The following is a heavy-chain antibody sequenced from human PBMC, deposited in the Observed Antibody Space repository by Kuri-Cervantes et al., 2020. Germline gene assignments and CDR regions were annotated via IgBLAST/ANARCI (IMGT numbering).Heavy chain of an antibody. J-gene: IGHJ3*02. CDR1: GGSVSSDSSY. CDR2: IYYTGIT. V-gene: IGHV4-61*01. CDR3: ARYCSTSSCYVGQNDAFDI. Sequence: GSLRLSCSVSGGSVSSDSSYWSWIRQPPGKGLEWIGFIYYTGITNYNPSLKSRVTISVDTSKNQFSLKLSSVTAADTAVYYCARYCSTSSCYVGQNDAFDIWGQGTMVTVSS. D-gene: IGHD2-2*01.